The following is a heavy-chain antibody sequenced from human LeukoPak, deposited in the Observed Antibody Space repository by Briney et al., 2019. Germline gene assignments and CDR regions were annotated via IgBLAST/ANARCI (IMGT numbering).Heavy chain of an antibody. D-gene: IGHD3-16*01. J-gene: IGHJ5*02. CDR3: ARDSVWGSLST. CDR1: GGSISSYY. Sequence: PSETLSLTCTVSGGSISSYYWSWIRQPAGKGLEWIGRIYTSGSTNYNPPLKSRVTISVDTSKNQFSLKLSSVTAADTAVYYCARDSVWGSLSTWGQGTLVTVSS. CDR2: IYTSGST. V-gene: IGHV4-4*07.